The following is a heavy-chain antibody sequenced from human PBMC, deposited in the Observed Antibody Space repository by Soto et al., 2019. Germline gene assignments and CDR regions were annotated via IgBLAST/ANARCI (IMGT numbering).Heavy chain of an antibody. Sequence: PSETLSLTCTVSGGSISSSSYYWGWIRQPPGKGLEWIGNIYYRGTTYYNPSLKSRVTISVDTSKNQFSLKLASVTAADTAVYYCARDQGVAAAGITWFDPWGQGSLVT. V-gene: IGHV4-39*02. CDR1: GGSISSSSYY. CDR3: ARDQGVAAAGITWFDP. D-gene: IGHD6-13*01. CDR2: IYYRGTT. J-gene: IGHJ5*02.